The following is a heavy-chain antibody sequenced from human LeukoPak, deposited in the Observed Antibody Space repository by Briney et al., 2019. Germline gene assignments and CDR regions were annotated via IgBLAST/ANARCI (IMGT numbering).Heavy chain of an antibody. D-gene: IGHD3-3*01. CDR2: INWNGGST. J-gene: IGHJ5*02. V-gene: IGHV3-20*04. Sequence: GGSLRLSCAASGFTFDDYGMSWVRQAPGKGLEWVSGINWNGGSTGYADPVKGRFTISRDNAKNSLYLQMNSLRAEDTALYYCARDRPTTIFGVANNWFDPWGQGTLVTVSS. CDR3: ARDRPTTIFGVANNWFDP. CDR1: GFTFDDYG.